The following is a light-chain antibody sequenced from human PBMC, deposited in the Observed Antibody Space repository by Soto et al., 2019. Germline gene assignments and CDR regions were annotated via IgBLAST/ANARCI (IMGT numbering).Light chain of an antibody. V-gene: IGLV2-8*01. J-gene: IGLJ1*01. CDR1: SSDVGAHNF. Sequence: HSALTQPASVSGSPGQSITISCTGTSSDVGAHNFVSWYQQHPGKAPKLMIYEVSKRPSGVPDRFSGSKSGNTASLTVSGLQAEDEADYYCSSYAGSSNVFGTGTKVTVL. CDR2: EVS. CDR3: SSYAGSSNV.